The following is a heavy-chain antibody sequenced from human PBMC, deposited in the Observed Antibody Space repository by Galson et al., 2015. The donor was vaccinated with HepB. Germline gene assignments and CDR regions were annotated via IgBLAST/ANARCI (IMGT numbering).Heavy chain of an antibody. CDR1: GGSISSSNYF. V-gene: IGHV4-39*01. CDR3: VRRRCSGGYYHFDY. CDR2: IYYSGTT. J-gene: IGHJ4*02. Sequence: SETLSLTCTVSGGSISSSNYFWAWIRQPPGKGLEWIGSIYYSGTTYYSPSFESRVTLSIDTSKNQFSLKLTSVNAADTAVYYCVRRRCSGGYYHFDYWSQGTLVTVSS. D-gene: IGHD3-22*01.